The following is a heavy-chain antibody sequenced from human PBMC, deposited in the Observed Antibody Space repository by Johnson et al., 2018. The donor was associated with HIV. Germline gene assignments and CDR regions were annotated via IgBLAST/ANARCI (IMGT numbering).Heavy chain of an antibody. Sequence: QLMESGGGLAKPAWSPRLSCAASQFTVSSYYMNCVRQAPGNGLVLVGQVNPKGGSTYLIDSGKDRFNISRDNAKNKLHLQMNSLRAGDTAVYYCAREGWEPWGAFDIWGQGTMVTVSS. D-gene: IGHD1-26*01. CDR2: NPKGGST. J-gene: IGHJ3*02. V-gene: IGHV3-25*05. CDR1: QFTVSSYY. CDR3: AREGWEPWGAFDI.